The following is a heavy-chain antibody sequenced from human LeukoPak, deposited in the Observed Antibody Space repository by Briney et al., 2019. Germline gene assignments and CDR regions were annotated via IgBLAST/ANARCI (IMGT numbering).Heavy chain of an antibody. D-gene: IGHD2-15*01. CDR1: GYTLTELS. CDR3: ATDLTRRVAARR. J-gene: IGHJ4*02. Sequence: GASVKVSCKVSGYTLTELSMHWVRQAPGKGLEWMGGFDPEDGETIYAQKFQGRVTMTEDTSTDTAYMELSSLRSEDTAVYYCATDLTRRVAARRWGQGTLVTVSS. CDR2: FDPEDGET. V-gene: IGHV1-24*01.